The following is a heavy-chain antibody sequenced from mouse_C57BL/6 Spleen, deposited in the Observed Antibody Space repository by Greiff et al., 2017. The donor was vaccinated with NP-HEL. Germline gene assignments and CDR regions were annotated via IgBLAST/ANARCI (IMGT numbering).Heavy chain of an antibody. D-gene: IGHD1-1*01. V-gene: IGHV1-64*01. CDR3: ARDYGSSPLDV. CDR1: GYTFTSYW. Sequence: QVQLQQPGAELVKPGASVKLSCKASGYTFTSYWMHWVKQRPGRGLEWIGMIHPNSGSTNYNEKFKSKATLTVDKSSSTAYMQLSSLTSEDSAVYYCARDYGSSPLDVWGTGTTVTVSS. CDR2: IHPNSGST. J-gene: IGHJ1*03.